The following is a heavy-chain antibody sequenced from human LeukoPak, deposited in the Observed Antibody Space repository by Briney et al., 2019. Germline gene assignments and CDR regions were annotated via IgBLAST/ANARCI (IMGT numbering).Heavy chain of an antibody. J-gene: IGHJ6*03. V-gene: IGHV3-23*01. D-gene: IGHD3-10*01. CDR1: GFTFSSYW. CDR2: ISAGGGST. Sequence: GGSLRLSCAASGFTFSSYWMSWVRQAPGKGLEWVSAISAGGGSTNYADSVKGRFTISRDNSKNTLYLQINSLRAEDTAVYYCAKNYGSGESGYYYYYMDDWGKGTTVTVSS. CDR3: AKNYGSGESGYYYYYMDD.